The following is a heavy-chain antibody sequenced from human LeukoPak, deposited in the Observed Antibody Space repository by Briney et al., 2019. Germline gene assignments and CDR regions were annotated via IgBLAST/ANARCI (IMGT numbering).Heavy chain of an antibody. CDR1: GDYIGRINYY. J-gene: IGHJ4*02. D-gene: IGHD3-16*02. V-gene: IGHV4-39*07. CDR3: ARAKHARFGGVIVRNYYFDY. Sequence: SETLSLTCTISGDYIGRINYYWGWIRQPPGKGLEWIVSMSYSGHTYYNPSLKSRVTTSIDTSKNQFSLKLSSVTAADTAVYYCARAKHARFGGVIVRNYYFDYWGQGTLDTVSS. CDR2: MSYSGHT.